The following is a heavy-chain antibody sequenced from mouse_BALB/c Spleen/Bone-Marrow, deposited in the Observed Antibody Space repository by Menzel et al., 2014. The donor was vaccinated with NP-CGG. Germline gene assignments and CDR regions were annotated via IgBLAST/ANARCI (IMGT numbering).Heavy chain of an antibody. CDR1: GFSLSNYA. Sequence: LEESGGRLVTPGTPLTLTCKVSGFSLSNYAMSWVRQAPGKGLEWIGIFSSSGATYYASWVKGRFTISKTSTTVDLRITSPTIEDTATYFCASYSGYMVFELWGQGTLVTVS. D-gene: IGHD2-2*01. V-gene: IGHV5-6-5*01. CDR3: ASYSGYMVFEL. CDR2: FSSSGAT. J-gene: IGHJ3*02.